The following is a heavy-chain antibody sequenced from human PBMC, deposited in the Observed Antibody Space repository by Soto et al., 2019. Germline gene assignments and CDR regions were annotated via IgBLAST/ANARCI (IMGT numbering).Heavy chain of an antibody. CDR2: IKDGGYT. CDR3: ARGQEGVVATH. V-gene: IGHV4-34*01. D-gene: IGHD5-12*01. CDR1: GGSLSGYY. Sequence: QVQLQQLGAGLLKPSETLSLNCAVNGGSLSGYYWSWIRQPPGKGLEWIGEIKDGGYTNYSPSLKSRATISSDTSNNQFSLRLNSVTAADTGVYYCARGQEGVVATHWDQGALVTVSS. J-gene: IGHJ4*02.